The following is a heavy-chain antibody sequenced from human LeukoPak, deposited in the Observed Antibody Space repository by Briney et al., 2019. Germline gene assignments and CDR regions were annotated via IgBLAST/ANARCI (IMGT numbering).Heavy chain of an antibody. D-gene: IGHD3-10*01. V-gene: IGHV1-24*01. Sequence: GASVKVSCKVSGYTLTELSMHWVRQAPGKGLEWMGGFDPEDGETIYAQKFQGRVTMTEDTSTDTAYMELSSLRSEDTAVYYCARTEFGSGSYPSVYWGQGTLVTVSS. J-gene: IGHJ4*02. CDR3: ARTEFGSGSYPSVY. CDR2: FDPEDGET. CDR1: GYTLTELS.